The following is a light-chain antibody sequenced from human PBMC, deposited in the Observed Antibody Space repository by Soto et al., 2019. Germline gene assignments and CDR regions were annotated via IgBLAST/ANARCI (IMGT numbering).Light chain of an antibody. Sequence: QSVLTQPPSASGTPGQRVTISCSGSTSNIGSHSVNWFQHLPGTAPKLLIITNNQRPSGVPDRFSGYKSCTSASLVISGLQSEDEADYYCATWDDSLKGVFGTGTKVTVL. J-gene: IGLJ1*01. CDR2: TNN. CDR1: TSNIGSHS. CDR3: ATWDDSLKGV. V-gene: IGLV1-44*01.